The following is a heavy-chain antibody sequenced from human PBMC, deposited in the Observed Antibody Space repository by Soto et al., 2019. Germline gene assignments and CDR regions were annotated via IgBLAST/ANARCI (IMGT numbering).Heavy chain of an antibody. CDR2: IKSKTDGGTT. J-gene: IGHJ1*01. Sequence: KPGGSLRLSCAASGFTFTNAWMSWVRQAPGKGLEWVGRIKSKTDGGTTDYAAPVKGRFTISRDDSKNTLYLQMNSLKTEDTAVYYCTTARGTYGAEYFQHWGQGTLVTVYS. V-gene: IGHV3-15*01. CDR1: GFTFTNAW. D-gene: IGHD4-17*01. CDR3: TTARGTYGAEYFQH.